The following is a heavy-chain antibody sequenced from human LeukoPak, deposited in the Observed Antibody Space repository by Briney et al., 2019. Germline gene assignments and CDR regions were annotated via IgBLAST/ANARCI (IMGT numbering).Heavy chain of an antibody. CDR1: GGSISSYH. CDR2: IYYCGST. CDR3: ARHGGVDTAMATHWFDP. Sequence: SEPLSLTCTVSGGSISSYHWIWIRQPPGKRLEWIGYIYYCGSTNYHPSLKSRVTISVDTSKDQFSLKLSSVTAADTAVYYCARHGGVDTAMATHWFDPWGQGTLVTVSS. J-gene: IGHJ5*02. D-gene: IGHD5-18*01. V-gene: IGHV4-59*08.